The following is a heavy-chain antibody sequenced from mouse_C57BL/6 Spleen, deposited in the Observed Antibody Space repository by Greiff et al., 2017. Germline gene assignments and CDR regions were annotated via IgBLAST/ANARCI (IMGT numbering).Heavy chain of an antibody. Sequence: EVKLMESGGGLVKPGGSLKLSCAASGFTISSYAMSWVRQTPEKRLEWVATISDGGSYTYYPDNVKGRFTISRDNAKNNLYLQMSHLKSEDTAMYYCARDEGMVKAYAMDYWGQGTSVTVSS. CDR1: GFTISSYA. CDR3: ARDEGMVKAYAMDY. J-gene: IGHJ4*01. V-gene: IGHV5-4*01. D-gene: IGHD2-1*01. CDR2: ISDGGSYT.